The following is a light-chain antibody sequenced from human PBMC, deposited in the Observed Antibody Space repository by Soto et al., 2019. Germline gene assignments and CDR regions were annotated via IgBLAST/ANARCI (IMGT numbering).Light chain of an antibody. CDR3: QQSYNTPVT. CDR1: QSISSY. V-gene: IGKV1-39*01. J-gene: IGKJ2*01. CDR2: AAS. Sequence: DIQMTQSPSSLSASVGDRVTITCRASQSISSYLNWYQQKPGKAPKLLIYAASNLQSGVPSRFSGSGSGTDFTLTIRSLQPEDFATYYCQQSYNTPVTFGQGTKLEIK.